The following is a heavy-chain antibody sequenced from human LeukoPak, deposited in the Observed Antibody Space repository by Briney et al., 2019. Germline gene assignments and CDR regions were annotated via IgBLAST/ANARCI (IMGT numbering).Heavy chain of an antibody. J-gene: IGHJ6*03. CDR3: ARADIVATIPHYYYYYYMDV. CDR2: IYYRVTS. V-gene: IGHV4-59*01. CDR1: GDSISTYY. D-gene: IGHD5-12*01. Sequence: SETLSLTCTVSGDSISTYYWSWIRQPPGKGLEWIGYIYYRVTSDYNPSLKSRVTISVDTSKNQFSLKLSSVTAADTAVYYCARADIVATIPHYYYYYYMDVWGKGTTVTVSS.